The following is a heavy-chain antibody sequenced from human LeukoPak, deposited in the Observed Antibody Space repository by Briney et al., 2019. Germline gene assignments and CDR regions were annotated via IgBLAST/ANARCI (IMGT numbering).Heavy chain of an antibody. CDR2: ISTSGDTT. CDR3: TKVRAYDDSGNPYWHFDL. CDR1: GFTFSSYA. D-gene: IGHD3-10*01. J-gene: IGHJ2*01. Sequence: GGSLRLSCAASGFTFSSYAMSWVRQAPGKGLEWVSAISTSGDTTYYADSVKGRFTIPRDNSKNTLYLQMNSLGAEDTAVYYCTKVRAYDDSGNPYWHFDLWGRGTLVTVSS. V-gene: IGHV3-23*01.